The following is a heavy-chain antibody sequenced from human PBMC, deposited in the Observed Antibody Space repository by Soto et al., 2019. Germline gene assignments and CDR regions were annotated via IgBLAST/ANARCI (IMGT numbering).Heavy chain of an antibody. J-gene: IGHJ6*02. D-gene: IGHD6-19*01. CDR1: GYSFSSYW. V-gene: IGHV5-51*01. Sequence: ESLKISCKASGYSFSSYWIGWVRQMPGKGLEWKGIIYPGDSDTKYSPSVQGQVTISADRSISTAYLQWTSLKASDTAMYYCARSKRGAYSSGWYSLSGYYNYGIDVWGQGTKVTVSS. CDR3: ARSKRGAYSSGWYSLSGYYNYGIDV. CDR2: IYPGDSDT.